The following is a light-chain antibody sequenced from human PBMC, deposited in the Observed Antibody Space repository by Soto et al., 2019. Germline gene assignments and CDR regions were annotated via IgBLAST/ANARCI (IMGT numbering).Light chain of an antibody. Sequence: QSVLTQPASVSGSPGQSITISCTGTSSDVGGYNYVSWYQQHPGKAPKLMIYDVSNRPSGVSNRFSGSKSGNTASLTISGLQVEDEADYYCTSYTSNSPYVVFAGGTKVTVL. CDR2: DVS. J-gene: IGLJ2*01. CDR1: SSDVGGYNY. CDR3: TSYTSNSPYVV. V-gene: IGLV2-14*01.